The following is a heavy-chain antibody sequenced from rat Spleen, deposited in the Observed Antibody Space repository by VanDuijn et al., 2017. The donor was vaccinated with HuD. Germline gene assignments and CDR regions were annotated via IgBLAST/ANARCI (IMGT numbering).Heavy chain of an antibody. Sequence: EVQLVESDGGLVQPGRSLKLSCAASGFTFSDFYMAWVRQAPTKGLEWVATISYDGSSTYYRDSVKGRFTISRDNAKSSLYLQMNSLKSEDTATYYCARRDGNYRDWGQGVMVTVSS. J-gene: IGHJ2*01. CDR2: ISYDGSST. D-gene: IGHD1-10*01. CDR3: ARRDGNYRD. V-gene: IGHV5-29*01. CDR1: GFTFSDFY.